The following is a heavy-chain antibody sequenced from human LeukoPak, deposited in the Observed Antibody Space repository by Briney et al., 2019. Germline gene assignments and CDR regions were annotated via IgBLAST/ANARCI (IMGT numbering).Heavy chain of an antibody. J-gene: IGHJ4*02. Sequence: GGSLRLSCAASGFTLSNYNMNWVRQAPGKGLEWVSYISTSSITKYYADSVKGRFTISRDNSKNTLYLQMNSLRAEDTAVYYCRDPFDYWGQGTLVTVSS. V-gene: IGHV3-48*01. CDR3: RDPFDY. CDR2: ISTSSITK. CDR1: GFTLSNYN.